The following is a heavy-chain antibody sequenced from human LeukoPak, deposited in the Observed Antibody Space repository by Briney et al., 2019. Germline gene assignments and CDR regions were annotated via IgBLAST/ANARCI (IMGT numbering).Heavy chain of an antibody. Sequence: ASLRLSCAASGFIISSNYMSWVRPPPGKGLEWVSSIDRSSAYIYYAGSMKGRFTISRDNARNSLYLQMNGLRAEDTAVYYCARDMPFMVRGVIDYWGQGTLVTVSS. CDR2: IDRSSAYI. J-gene: IGHJ4*02. V-gene: IGHV3-21*06. CDR1: GFIISSNY. CDR3: ARDMPFMVRGVIDY. D-gene: IGHD3-10*01.